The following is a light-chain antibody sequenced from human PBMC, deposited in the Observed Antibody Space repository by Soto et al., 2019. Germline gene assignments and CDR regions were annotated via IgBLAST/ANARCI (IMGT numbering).Light chain of an antibody. CDR2: GAT. J-gene: IGKJ1*01. Sequence: DIVMTQSPATLSVSPGESATLSCRASQGVRSDLAWYQQRPGQAPRLLLYGATTRATGIPARFKGSGSVTEFRLTIISLQSEDVATYYGHQYKNWRPKIAFGQGSKV. CDR1: QGVRSD. V-gene: IGKV3-15*01. CDR3: HQYKNWRPKIA.